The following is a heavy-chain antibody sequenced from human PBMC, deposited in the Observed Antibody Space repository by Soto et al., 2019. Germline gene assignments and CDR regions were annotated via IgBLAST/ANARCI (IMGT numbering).Heavy chain of an antibody. CDR2: IGGSSGTT. J-gene: IGHJ4*02. D-gene: IGHD1-7*01. CDR3: AKFKGFNWNYVFDY. CDR1: GLTFSNFA. V-gene: IGHV3-23*01. Sequence: GGSLRPSCEVSGLTFSNFAMSWVRQAPGKGLEWASAIGGSSGTTFYADSVKGRFTISKGYAKNMLYLQMNSLRAEDTAVYYCAKFKGFNWNYVFDYWGQGVPVTVSS.